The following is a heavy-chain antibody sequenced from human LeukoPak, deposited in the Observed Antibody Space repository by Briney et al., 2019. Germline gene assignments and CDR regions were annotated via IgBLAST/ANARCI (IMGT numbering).Heavy chain of an antibody. CDR3: ARGNSFDPRWGDCFDS. D-gene: IGHD3-9*01. Sequence: GGSLRLSCAASGFTLSSHGMSWVRQAPGKGLEWVANIYQDESEKYYVDSVKGRFTISRDNAKNSLYLQMNSLRAEDTAIYFCARGNSFDPRWGDCFDSWGQGTLVTVSS. CDR1: GFTLSSHG. V-gene: IGHV3-7*01. J-gene: IGHJ5*01. CDR2: IYQDESEK.